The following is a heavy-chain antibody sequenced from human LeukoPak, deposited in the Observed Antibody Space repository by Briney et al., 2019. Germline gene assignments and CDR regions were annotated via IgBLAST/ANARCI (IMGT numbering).Heavy chain of an antibody. Sequence: ASEKVSCKASGYTFTSYGISWVRQAPAHGLGWMGGISAYNGNTNYAQKFQGRVTMTTDISTSTAYIELRSLRSDDTAVYYCARMDGSVDYGGNSDFDYWGQGTLVTVSS. CDR2: ISAYNGNT. CDR1: GYTFTSYG. J-gene: IGHJ4*02. D-gene: IGHD4-23*01. CDR3: ARMDGSVDYGGNSDFDY. V-gene: IGHV1-18*01.